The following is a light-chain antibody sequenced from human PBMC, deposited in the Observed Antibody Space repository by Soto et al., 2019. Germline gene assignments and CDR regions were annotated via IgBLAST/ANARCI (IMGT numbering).Light chain of an antibody. CDR2: EVN. J-gene: IGLJ1*01. CDR1: SSVIGAYNY. V-gene: IGLV2-14*01. CDR3: SSFTITYTRV. Sequence: QSVLTQPASVSGSPGQSITISCSGTSSVIGAYNYVSWYQQHPGKAPKVLIYEVNNRPSGVSDRFSGSKSDNTASLTISGLQAEDEADYYCSSFTITYTRVFGTGTKVTVL.